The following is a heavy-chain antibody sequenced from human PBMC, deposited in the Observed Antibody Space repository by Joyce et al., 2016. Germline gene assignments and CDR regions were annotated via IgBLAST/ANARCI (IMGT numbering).Heavy chain of an antibody. CDR2: NYPSDTYI. Sequence: DVQLVQSGAEVKKPGESLRISCKASGYTFTSDWISWVRQMPGKGLERMGTNYPSDTYIKCNPAFQGHITISIDKSTDTAHVQWSSLRTSDSAIYYCARNRTTLGRCSGGSCPFYFWGQRTLGTVSS. J-gene: IGHJ4*02. D-gene: IGHD2-15*01. CDR1: GYTFTSDW. V-gene: IGHV5-10-1*03. CDR3: ARNRTTLGRCSGGSCPFYF.